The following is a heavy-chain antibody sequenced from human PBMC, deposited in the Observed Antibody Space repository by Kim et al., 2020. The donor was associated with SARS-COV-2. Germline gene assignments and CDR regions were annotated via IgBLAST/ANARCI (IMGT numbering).Heavy chain of an antibody. D-gene: IGHD6-19*01. V-gene: IGHV4-4*02. J-gene: IGHJ4*02. CDR1: GAYISSNNW. CDR2: ISPTGST. Sequence: SETLSLTCSVSGAYISSNNWWSWFRQAPGKGLEWIAEISPTGSTNYNPSLKSRATISVDTPENQFFLKVDSVTAADTAVYYCARVPVTSGWYAALRGQGTLVTVSS. CDR3: ARVPVTSGWYAAL.